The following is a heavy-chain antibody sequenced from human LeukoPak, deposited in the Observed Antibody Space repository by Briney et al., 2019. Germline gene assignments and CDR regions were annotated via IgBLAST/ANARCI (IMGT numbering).Heavy chain of an antibody. J-gene: IGHJ4*02. CDR3: ARCGGDCSRFDY. Sequence: SVKVSCKDSGYTFTSYAMHWVRQAPGQRREWMGWINAGNGNTKYSQKFQGRVTITRDTSASTAYMELSSLRSEDTAVYYCARCGGDCSRFDYWGQGTLVTVSS. D-gene: IGHD2-21*02. CDR2: INAGNGNT. V-gene: IGHV1-3*01. CDR1: GYTFTSYA.